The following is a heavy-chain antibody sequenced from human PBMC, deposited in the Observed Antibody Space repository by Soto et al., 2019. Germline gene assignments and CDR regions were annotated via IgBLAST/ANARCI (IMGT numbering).Heavy chain of an antibody. V-gene: IGHV4-34*01. CDR3: ARLIRSDAFDI. CDR1: GGSFSGYY. Sequence: ETLSLTCAVYGGSFSGYYWSWIRQPPGKGLEWIGEINHSGSTNYNPSLKSRVTISVDTSKNQFSLKLSSVTAADTAVYYCARLIRSDAFDIWGQGTMVTVSS. CDR2: INHSGST. D-gene: IGHD2-21*01. J-gene: IGHJ3*02.